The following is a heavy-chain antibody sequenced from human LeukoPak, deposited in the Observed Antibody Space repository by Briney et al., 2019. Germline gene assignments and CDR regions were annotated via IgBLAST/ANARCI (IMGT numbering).Heavy chain of an antibody. Sequence: PGGSLRLSCAASGFTFSSYGMHWVRQAPGKGLEWVTFIRYDGSNKYYADSVKGRFTISRDNSKNTLYLRMNSLRAEDTAVYYCARGGRSGSNFDYWGQGTLVTVSS. CDR2: IRYDGSNK. V-gene: IGHV3-30*02. D-gene: IGHD3-22*01. J-gene: IGHJ4*02. CDR3: ARGGRSGSNFDY. CDR1: GFTFSSYG.